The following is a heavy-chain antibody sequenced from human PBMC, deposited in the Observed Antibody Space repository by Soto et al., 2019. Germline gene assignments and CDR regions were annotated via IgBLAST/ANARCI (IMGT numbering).Heavy chain of an antibody. J-gene: IGHJ2*01. D-gene: IGHD1-26*01. Sequence: GSLRLSCAASGFTFSSYAMSWVRQAPGKGLEWVSGVSGSGGSTYCVDSVKGRFTISRDNSKNTLYLQMNSLRAEDTAVYYCASSLSSGSTSGWYLGLWGRGTLVTVSS. CDR2: VSGSGGST. V-gene: IGHV3-23*01. CDR3: ASSLSSGSTSGWYLGL. CDR1: GFTFSSYA.